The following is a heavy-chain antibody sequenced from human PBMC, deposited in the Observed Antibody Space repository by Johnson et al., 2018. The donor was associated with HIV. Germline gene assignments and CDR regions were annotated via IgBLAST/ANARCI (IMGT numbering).Heavy chain of an antibody. CDR1: GFTFDDYG. V-gene: IGHV3-20*04. Sequence: VQLVESGGGVVQPGRSLRLSCVASGFTFDDYGMSWVRQAPGKGLEWVSGINWNGGSTGYADSVKGRFTISRDNAKNSLYLQMNSLRAEDTALYYCARDSGSSGRADAFDIWGQGTMVTVSS. CDR2: INWNGGST. J-gene: IGHJ3*02. D-gene: IGHD1-26*01. CDR3: ARDSGSSGRADAFDI.